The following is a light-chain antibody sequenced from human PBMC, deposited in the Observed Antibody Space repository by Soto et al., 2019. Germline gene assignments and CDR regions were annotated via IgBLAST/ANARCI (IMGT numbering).Light chain of an antibody. CDR3: SSYAGSNNLV. CDR1: SSDVGGYNY. CDR2: EVS. V-gene: IGLV2-8*01. Sequence: QSALTQPPSASGSPGKPVTISCTGTSSDVGGYNYVSWYQQHPGKAPKPMIYEVSKRPSGVPDRFSGSKSGNTASLTVSGLQAEDEADYYCSSYAGSNNLVFGGGTKLTVL. J-gene: IGLJ2*01.